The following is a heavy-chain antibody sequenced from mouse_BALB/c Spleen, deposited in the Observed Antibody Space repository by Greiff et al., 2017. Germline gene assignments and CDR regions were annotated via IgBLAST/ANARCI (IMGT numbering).Heavy chain of an antibody. D-gene: IGHD4-1*01. CDR3: ARHETGFDF. V-gene: IGHV5-12-2*01. Sequence: EVMLVESGGGLVQPGGSLKLSCAASGFTLSSYTMSWVRQTPEKRLEWVAYISNGGGSTYYPDTVKGRFTISRDNAKNTLYLQMSSLKSEDTAMYYCARHETGFDFWGQGTTLTVSS. CDR1: GFTLSSYT. J-gene: IGHJ2*01. CDR2: ISNGGGST.